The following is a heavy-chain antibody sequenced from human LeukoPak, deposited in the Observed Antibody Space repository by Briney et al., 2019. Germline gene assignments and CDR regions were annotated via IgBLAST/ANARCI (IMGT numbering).Heavy chain of an antibody. D-gene: IGHD1-26*01. CDR3: AKGSRGNYDY. V-gene: IGHV3-23*01. CDR2: ITDRGSDT. CDR1: GFTFSNYA. J-gene: IGHJ4*02. Sequence: GGSLRLSCAASGFTFSNYAMTWVRQAPGKGLEWVSSITDRGSDTYYADSVKGQFTISRDNSKNTLYLQMNSLRVEDTAVYYCAKGSRGNYDYWGRGTLVTVSS.